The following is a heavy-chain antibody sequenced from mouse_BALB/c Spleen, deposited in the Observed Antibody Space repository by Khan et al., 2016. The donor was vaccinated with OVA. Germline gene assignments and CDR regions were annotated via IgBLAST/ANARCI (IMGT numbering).Heavy chain of an antibody. V-gene: IGHV2-4-1*01. Sequence: QVQLKQSGPGLVQPPQSLSITCTVTDFSLSTYGIHWVRQSPGKGLEWLGVIWSGGSTDYNAAFISRLSISKDNSKSQVFFKMNSLQTDDTAIYYCTRVYYRYDRYFDVWGAGTTVTVAS. CDR2: IWSGGST. CDR3: TRVYYRYDRYFDV. J-gene: IGHJ1*01. D-gene: IGHD2-14*01. CDR1: DFSLSTYG.